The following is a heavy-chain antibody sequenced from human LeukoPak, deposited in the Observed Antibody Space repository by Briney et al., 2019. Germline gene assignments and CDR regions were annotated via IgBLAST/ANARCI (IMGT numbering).Heavy chain of an antibody. V-gene: IGHV3-9*01. CDR1: GFTFDDYA. Sequence: GGSLRLSCAASGFTFDDYAMHWVRQVSGKGLEWVSTISWNSVSIAYADSVKGRFTISRDNAKNSLYLQMNSLRVEDTALYYCAKATGSINRPLQHWGQGTLVTVSS. J-gene: IGHJ1*01. CDR2: ISWNSVSI. CDR3: AKATGSINRPLQH. D-gene: IGHD2/OR15-2a*01.